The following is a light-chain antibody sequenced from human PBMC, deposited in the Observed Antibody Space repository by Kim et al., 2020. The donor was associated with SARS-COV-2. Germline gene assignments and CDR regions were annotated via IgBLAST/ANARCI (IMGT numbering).Light chain of an antibody. J-gene: IGLJ2*01. CDR3: QVWDSDSDHWV. V-gene: IGLV3-21*04. Sequence: PRRMAWITCGGDRIGSESVKWYQQKPGQAPVLVIYNDSDRPSGIPERFSGSNFGDTATLTISRVAAGDEADYYCQVWDSDSDHWVFGGGTQLTVL. CDR2: NDS. CDR1: RIGSES.